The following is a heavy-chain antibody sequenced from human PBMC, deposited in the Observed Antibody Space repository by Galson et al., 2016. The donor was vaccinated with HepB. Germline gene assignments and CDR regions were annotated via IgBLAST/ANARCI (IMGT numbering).Heavy chain of an antibody. J-gene: IGHJ4*02. Sequence: SLRLSCAGAGFTFSTYGMHWVRQAPGKGLEYVAAISSNWGRIYYADSVKGRFSISRDNSKNTLYLQMRSLRVDDTAVYYCVMEKGDYWGQGTLVTVSS. CDR1: GFTFSTYG. D-gene: IGHD3-3*01. CDR2: ISSNWGRI. CDR3: VMEKGDY. V-gene: IGHV3-64D*06.